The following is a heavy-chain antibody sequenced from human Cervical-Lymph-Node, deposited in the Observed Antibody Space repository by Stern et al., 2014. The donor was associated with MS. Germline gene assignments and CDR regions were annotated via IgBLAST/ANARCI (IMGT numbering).Heavy chain of an antibody. CDR3: AKDLGGNAFDY. D-gene: IGHD4-23*01. CDR1: GFSFSDYG. CDR2: ISYDGTHK. V-gene: IGHV3-30*18. J-gene: IGHJ4*02. Sequence: VQLEESGGGVVQPGRSLRLSCAASGFSFSDYGIHWVRQAPGKALEWVAVISYDGTHKYYTDSVKGRGTISRDNSKNTVYLEMNSLRSDDTALYYCAKDLGGNAFDYWGQGTLVIVSS.